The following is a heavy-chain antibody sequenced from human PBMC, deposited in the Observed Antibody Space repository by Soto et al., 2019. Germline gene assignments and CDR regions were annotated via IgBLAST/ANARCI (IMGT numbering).Heavy chain of an antibody. CDR2: IPWNSGTL. Sequence: PRGSLRLSCVASGFTFNDFAMHWVRQAPGKGLEWVSGIPWNSGTLDYADSVRGRFSISRDNAKNSLYLQMNSLRVEDTALYYCARHRGYHYYGMDVWGQGTTVTVSS. V-gene: IGHV3-9*01. CDR3: ARHRGYHYYGMDV. J-gene: IGHJ6*02. CDR1: GFTFNDFA.